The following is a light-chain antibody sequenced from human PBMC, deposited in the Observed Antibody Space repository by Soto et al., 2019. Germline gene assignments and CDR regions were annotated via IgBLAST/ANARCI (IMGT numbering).Light chain of an antibody. J-gene: IGLJ1*01. CDR1: SNDIGAYNY. V-gene: IGLV2-8*01. CDR3: LSYVGRETGV. CDR2: EVF. Sequence: QSALTQPPSAYGSPGQSVTISCTGTSNDIGAYNYVSWYQHHPGKVPKLLIYEVFRRPSGVPDRFSASKSGNTASLTVSGLQPEDEADYYCLSYVGRETGVFGSGTKVTVL.